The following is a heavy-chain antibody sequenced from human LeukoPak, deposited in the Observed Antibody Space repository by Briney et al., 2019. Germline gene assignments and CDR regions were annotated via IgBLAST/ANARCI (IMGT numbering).Heavy chain of an antibody. V-gene: IGHV3-23*01. Sequence: GGSLRLSCAASGFTFNTFAMTWVRQAPGKGLEWVSSISNSGGSTYYADSVKGRFTISRDNSKNTLYLQMNSLRAEDTAVFYCVEGGSSGYRWFDPWGQGTLVTVSS. CDR2: ISNSGGST. D-gene: IGHD3-22*01. J-gene: IGHJ5*02. CDR3: VEGGSSGYRWFDP. CDR1: GFTFNTFA.